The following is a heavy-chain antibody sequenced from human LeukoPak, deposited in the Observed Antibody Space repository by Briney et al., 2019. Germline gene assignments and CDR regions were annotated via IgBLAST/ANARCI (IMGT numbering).Heavy chain of an antibody. CDR2: IINDGSST. Sequence: GGSLRLSCAASGFNFKNYWMHWVRQAPGKGLEWVSRIINDGSSTTYADSVKGRFTISRDNAKNTLYLQMNSLRAEDTAVYYCASFVDTAMDDAFDIWGQGTMVTVSS. CDR3: ASFVDTAMDDAFDI. CDR1: GFNFKNYW. J-gene: IGHJ3*02. D-gene: IGHD5-18*01. V-gene: IGHV3-74*01.